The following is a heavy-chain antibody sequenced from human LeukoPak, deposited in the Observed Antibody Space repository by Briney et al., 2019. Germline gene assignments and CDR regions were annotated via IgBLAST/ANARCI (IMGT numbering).Heavy chain of an antibody. CDR1: GGSISSGGYY. J-gene: IGHJ6*02. CDR3: ARDFFGVTQKRDYYYYYGMDV. V-gene: IGHV4-31*03. CDR2: IYYSGST. D-gene: IGHD3-16*01. Sequence: SETLSLTCTVSGGSISSGGYYWSWLRQHPGKGLEWLGYIYYSGSTYYNPSLKSRVTISVDTSKNQFSLKLSSVTAADTAVYYCARDFFGVTQKRDYYYYYGMDVWGQRTTVTGSS.